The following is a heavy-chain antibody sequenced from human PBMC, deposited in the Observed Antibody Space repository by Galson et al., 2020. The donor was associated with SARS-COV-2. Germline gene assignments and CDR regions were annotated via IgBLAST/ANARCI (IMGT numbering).Heavy chain of an antibody. D-gene: IGHD5-18*01. CDR1: GVSLSTGGYS. V-gene: IGHV4-31*03. Sequence: SETLSLTCTVSGVSLSTGGYSWSWISQHPGTGLEWKGDMYHSGRTDYNPSLKSRVTISVVTSKNQFSLKLNSVTAADTAVYFCARGLRRQGYFDFWGQGALVTVSS. CDR2: MYHSGRT. CDR3: ARGLRRQGYFDF. J-gene: IGHJ4*02.